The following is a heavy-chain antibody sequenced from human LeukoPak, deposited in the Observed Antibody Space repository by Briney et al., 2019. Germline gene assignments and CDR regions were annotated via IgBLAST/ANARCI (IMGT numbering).Heavy chain of an antibody. J-gene: IGHJ6*03. CDR1: GGAISSYY. V-gene: IGHV4-34*01. CDR2: INHSGST. CDR3: ARGRNRVGYDSSGYYPRGNYYYYMDV. Sequence: SDTLSLTCTVSGGAISSYYWSWIRQPPGKGLEWIGEINHSGSTNHNPSLKSRVTISVDTSKNQFSLKLSSVTAADTAVYYCARGRNRVGYDSSGYYPRGNYYYYMDVWGKGTTVTVSS. D-gene: IGHD3-22*01.